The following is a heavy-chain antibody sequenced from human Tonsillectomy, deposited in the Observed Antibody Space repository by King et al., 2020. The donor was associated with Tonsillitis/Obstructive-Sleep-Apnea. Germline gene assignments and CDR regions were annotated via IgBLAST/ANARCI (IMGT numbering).Heavy chain of an antibody. Sequence: VQLVESGGGLVQPGGSLRLSCAASGFAFSSYWMHWVRHAPGQGLLWVARTYSDGSSTRYADSVKGRFTISRDNAKNTLYLQMNSLRAEDTAVYYCAREVSWAFDFWGQGTLVTVSS. V-gene: IGHV3-74*01. CDR1: GFAFSSYW. J-gene: IGHJ4*02. D-gene: IGHD7-27*01. CDR2: TYSDGSST. CDR3: AREVSWAFDF.